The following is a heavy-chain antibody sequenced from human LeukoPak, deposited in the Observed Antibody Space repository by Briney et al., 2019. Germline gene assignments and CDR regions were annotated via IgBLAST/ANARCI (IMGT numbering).Heavy chain of an antibody. CDR3: ARGLVVY. CDR2: ISYDGSNK. CDR1: GFTFSSYA. J-gene: IGHJ4*02. Sequence: GRSLRLSCAASGFTFSSYAMHWVRQAPGKGLEWVAVISYDGSNKYYADSVKGRFTISGDNSKNTLYLQMNSLRAEDTAVYYCARGLVVYWGQGTLVTVSP. V-gene: IGHV3-30-3*01.